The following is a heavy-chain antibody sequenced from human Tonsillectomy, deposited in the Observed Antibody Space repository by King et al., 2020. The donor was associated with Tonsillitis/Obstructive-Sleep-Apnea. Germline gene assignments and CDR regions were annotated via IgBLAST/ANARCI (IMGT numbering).Heavy chain of an antibody. D-gene: IGHD2-2*01. Sequence: VQLQESGPGLVKPSETLSLTCTVSGGSISSYYWSWIRQPPGKGLEWIGYIYYSGSTNYNPSLKSRVTISVDTSKNQFSLKLSSVTAADTAVYYCARGMFDIVIVPAATYYYYYGMDVWGQGTTVTVSS. CDR3: ARGMFDIVIVPAATYYYYYGMDV. V-gene: IGHV4-59*01. CDR1: GGSISSYY. J-gene: IGHJ6*02. CDR2: IYYSGST.